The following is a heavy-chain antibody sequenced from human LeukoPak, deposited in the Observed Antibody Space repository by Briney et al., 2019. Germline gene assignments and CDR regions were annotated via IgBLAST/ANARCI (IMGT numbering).Heavy chain of an antibody. Sequence: ASVKVSCKASGYAFTRHYMHWVRQAPGQGLEWMGLINPSGSSTIYAQKFQGRVTMTRDMSTSTDYMELSSLRSEDTAVYYCARDNSVGDYAWWFDPWGQGTLVSVSS. CDR1: GYAFTRHY. J-gene: IGHJ5*02. V-gene: IGHV1-46*01. D-gene: IGHD1-26*01. CDR3: ARDNSVGDYAWWFDP. CDR2: INPSGSST.